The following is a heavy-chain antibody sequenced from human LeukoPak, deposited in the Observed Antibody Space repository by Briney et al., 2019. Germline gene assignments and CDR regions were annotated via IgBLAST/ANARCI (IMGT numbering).Heavy chain of an antibody. CDR3: WPVNPIDY. Sequence: PGGSLRLSCAASGFTFSSYAMSWVLQAPGKGLEWVSAISTSGGSTYYGDSVKGRFTISRDNSKNTLYLQMNSLRAEDTAVYYCWPVNPIDYWGQGTLVTVSS. J-gene: IGHJ4*02. V-gene: IGHV3-23*01. CDR1: GFTFSSYA. CDR2: ISTSGGST. D-gene: IGHD1-14*01.